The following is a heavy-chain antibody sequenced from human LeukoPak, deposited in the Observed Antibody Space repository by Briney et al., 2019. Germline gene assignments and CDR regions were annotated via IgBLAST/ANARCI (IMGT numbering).Heavy chain of an antibody. CDR2: ISAYNGNT. Sequence: ASVKVSCKASGYTFISYGFSWVRQAPGRGLEWMGWISAYNGNTNYAQKLQGRVTMTTDTSTSTAYMELRSLRSDDTAVYYCARDQQWLDPARHDFDYWGQGTLVTVSS. D-gene: IGHD6-19*01. J-gene: IGHJ4*02. CDR3: ARDQQWLDPARHDFDY. CDR1: GYTFISYG. V-gene: IGHV1-18*01.